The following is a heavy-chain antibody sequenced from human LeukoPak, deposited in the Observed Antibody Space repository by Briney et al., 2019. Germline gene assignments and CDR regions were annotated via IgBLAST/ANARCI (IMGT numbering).Heavy chain of an antibody. Sequence: GGSLRLSCAASGFTFSGYNMNWVRQAPGKGLQWVSSISTSSSYISYADSVKGRFTISRDNAKNSLYLQMNSLRAEDTAVYYCARAKPHPIRVRLSYYGMDVWGQGTTVTVSS. CDR2: ISTSSSYI. CDR1: GFTFSGYN. CDR3: ARAKPHPIRVRLSYYGMDV. V-gene: IGHV3-21*01. J-gene: IGHJ6*02. D-gene: IGHD3-3*01.